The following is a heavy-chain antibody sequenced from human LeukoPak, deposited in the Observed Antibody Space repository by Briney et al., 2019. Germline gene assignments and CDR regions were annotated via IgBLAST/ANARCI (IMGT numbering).Heavy chain of an antibody. CDR2: IYYSGST. CDR3: ARHYGP. D-gene: IGHD3-10*01. Sequence: SETLSLTCTVSGGSISGSSYCWGWIRQPPGKGLEWIGSIYYSGSTYYNPSLKSRVTISVDTSKNQFSLKLNSVTATDTAAYYCARHYGPWGQGTLVTVSS. V-gene: IGHV4-39*01. CDR1: GGSISGSSYC. J-gene: IGHJ4*02.